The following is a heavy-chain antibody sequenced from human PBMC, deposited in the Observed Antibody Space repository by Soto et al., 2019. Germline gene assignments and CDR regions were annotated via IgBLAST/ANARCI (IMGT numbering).Heavy chain of an antibody. CDR2: IYYGGTT. V-gene: IGHV4-31*03. D-gene: IGHD2-15*01. J-gene: IGHJ4*02. Sequence: SETLSLTCTVSGDSIGSGGHYWSWIRQAPGKGLEWIGHIYYGGTTFHNPSLKSRVTMSVDRSKNQFPLNLSSVTAADTAVYFCARVDCTAGTCYFLDHWGQGILVIVSS. CDR3: ARVDCTAGTCYFLDH. CDR1: GDSIGSGGHY.